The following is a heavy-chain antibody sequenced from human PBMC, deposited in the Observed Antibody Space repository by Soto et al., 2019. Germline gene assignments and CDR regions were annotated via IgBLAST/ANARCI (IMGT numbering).Heavy chain of an antibody. J-gene: IGHJ4*02. CDR3: ASGIAVAGSFGVTDY. D-gene: IGHD6-19*01. Sequence: PSETLSLTCAVYGGSFSGYYWSWVRQPPGKGPEWIGEINHSGSTNYNPSLKSRVTISVDTSKNQFSLKLSSVTAADTAVYYCASGIAVAGSFGVTDYWGQGTLVNVS. CDR2: INHSGST. V-gene: IGHV4-34*01. CDR1: GGSFSGYY.